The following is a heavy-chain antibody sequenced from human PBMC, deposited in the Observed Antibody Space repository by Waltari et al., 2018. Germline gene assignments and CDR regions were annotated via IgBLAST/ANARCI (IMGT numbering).Heavy chain of an antibody. Sequence: EVKLVEPGGCSVQPGGSLSLFCASSGFTFMHWVRQAPGKGLVWVSRIDGNGGGTGYADSVKGRFTISRDNAKNTLYLQINSLRAEDTAVYYCVRGINHAFDIWGQGTMVTVSS. CDR3: VRGINHAFDI. CDR1: GFTF. V-gene: IGHV3-74*01. J-gene: IGHJ3*02. CDR2: IDGNGGGT.